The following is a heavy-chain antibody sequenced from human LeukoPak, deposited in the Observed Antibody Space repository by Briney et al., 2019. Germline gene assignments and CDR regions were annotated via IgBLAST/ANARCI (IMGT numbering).Heavy chain of an antibody. CDR2: INPNSGGT. V-gene: IGHV1-2*02. D-gene: IGHD6-13*01. CDR1: GYTFTGYY. CDR3: ARYSSSWSYYFDY. J-gene: IGHJ4*02. Sequence: ASVKVSCKASGYTFTGYYMHWVRQAPGQGLEWMGWINPNSGGTNYAQKFQGRVTMTRATSISTAYMELSRLRSDDTAVYYCARYSSSWSYYFDYWGQGTLVTVSS.